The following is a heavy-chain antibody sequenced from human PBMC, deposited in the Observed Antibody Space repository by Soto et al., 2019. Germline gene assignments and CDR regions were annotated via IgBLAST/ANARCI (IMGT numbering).Heavy chain of an antibody. Sequence: PSETLSLTCTVSGGSISSSSYYWGWIRQPPGKGLEWIGSIYYSGSTYYNPSLKSRVTISVDTSKNQFSLKLSSVTAADTAVYYCARLGAAAGWFDPWGQGTLVTVSS. V-gene: IGHV4-39*01. D-gene: IGHD6-13*01. CDR2: IYYSGST. CDR3: ARLGAAAGWFDP. CDR1: GGSISSSSYY. J-gene: IGHJ5*02.